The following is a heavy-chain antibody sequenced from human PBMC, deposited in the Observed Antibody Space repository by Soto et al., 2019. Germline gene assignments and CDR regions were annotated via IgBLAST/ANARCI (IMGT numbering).Heavy chain of an antibody. J-gene: IGHJ5*02. Sequence: SSETLSLTCTVSGGSISSGDYYWSWIRQHPGKGLEWIGYIYYSGSTYYNPSLKSRVTISVDTSKNQFSLKLSSVTAADTAVYYCARSIVVVPTRQNWFDPWGQGTLVTVSS. D-gene: IGHD2-2*01. CDR2: IYYSGST. CDR3: ARSIVVVPTRQNWFDP. V-gene: IGHV4-31*03. CDR1: GGSISSGDYY.